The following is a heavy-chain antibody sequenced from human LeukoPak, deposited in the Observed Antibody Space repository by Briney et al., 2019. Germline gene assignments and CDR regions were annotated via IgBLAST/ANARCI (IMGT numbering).Heavy chain of an antibody. CDR1: GGSISSSSYF. CDR3: AREVRATKEIDS. V-gene: IGHV4-39*02. CDR2: ISYSGST. J-gene: IGHJ4*02. Sequence: SETLSLTCTVSGGSISSSSYFWGWIRQPPGKGLEWIGSISYSGSTYYNPSLKSRVTISVGTSKNQFSLKLNSVTAADTAVYYCAREVRATKEIDSWGQGTLVTVSS. D-gene: IGHD1-26*01.